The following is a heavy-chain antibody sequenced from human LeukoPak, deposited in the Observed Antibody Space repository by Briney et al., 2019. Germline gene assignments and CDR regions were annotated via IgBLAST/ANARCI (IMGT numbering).Heavy chain of an antibody. V-gene: IGHV4-34*01. D-gene: IGHD2-2*01. CDR3: ARGCGGYCSSTPIHYYYYAMDV. CDR1: GGSFSGYY. CDR2: INHSGST. J-gene: IGHJ6*02. Sequence: SETLSLTCAVYGGSFSGYYWSWIRQPPGKGLEWIGEINHSGSTNYNPSLKSRVTISVDTSKNHFSLKLSSVTAADTAVYYCARGCGGYCSSTPIHYYYYAMDVWGQGTTVTVSS.